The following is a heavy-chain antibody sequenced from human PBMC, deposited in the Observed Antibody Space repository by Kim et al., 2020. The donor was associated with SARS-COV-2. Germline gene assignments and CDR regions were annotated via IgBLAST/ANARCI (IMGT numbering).Heavy chain of an antibody. CDR2: ISTYNGNT. Sequence: ASVKVSCKASGYTFTSYAINWVRQAPGQGLEWMGWISTYNGNTSYAQKLQGRVTMTTDTSTSTAYMELSSLRSDDTAVYYCAREKGTTLRGVISYYYGMDVWGQGTAVTVS. D-gene: IGHD3-10*01. CDR3: AREKGTTLRGVISYYYGMDV. V-gene: IGHV1-18*01. J-gene: IGHJ6*02. CDR1: GYTFTSYA.